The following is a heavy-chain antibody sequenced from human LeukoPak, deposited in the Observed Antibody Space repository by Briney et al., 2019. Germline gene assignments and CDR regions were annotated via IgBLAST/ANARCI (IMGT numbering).Heavy chain of an antibody. CDR1: GGSINSYY. CDR3: ARYYYGSMGLYYFDY. J-gene: IGHJ4*02. Sequence: SDTLSLTCTVSGGSINSYYWSWIRQPAGKGLQWIGRIYTDGSTNYNPSLKSRVTISVDTSKNQFSLKLSSVTAADTAVYYCARYYYGSMGLYYFDYWGQGTLVTVSS. CDR2: IYTDGST. V-gene: IGHV4-4*07. D-gene: IGHD3-10*01.